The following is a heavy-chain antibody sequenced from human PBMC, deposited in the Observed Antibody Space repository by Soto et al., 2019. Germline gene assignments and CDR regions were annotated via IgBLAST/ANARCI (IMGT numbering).Heavy chain of an antibody. Sequence: GGSLRLSCAASGFTVSSNYMSWVRQAPGKGLEWVSVIYSGGSTYYAGSVKGRFTISRDNSKNTLYLQMNSLRAEDTAVYYCARGPFRTGLDYWGQGTMVTVYS. V-gene: IGHV3-53*01. CDR3: ARGPFRTGLDY. J-gene: IGHJ4*02. CDR2: IYSGGST. D-gene: IGHD3-9*01. CDR1: GFTVSSNY.